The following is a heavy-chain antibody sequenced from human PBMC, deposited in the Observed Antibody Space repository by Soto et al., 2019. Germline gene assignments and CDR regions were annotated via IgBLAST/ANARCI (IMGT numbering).Heavy chain of an antibody. CDR1: GYTFTNYG. D-gene: IGHD2-2*01. CDR3: ARWTYCGTTSCYGFRY. J-gene: IGHJ4*02. V-gene: IGHV1-18*01. CDR2: ISAYNGNT. Sequence: GASVKVSCKASGYTFTNYGITWVRQAPGQGLEWMGWISAYNGNTHYTQRLQGRVTMTTDTSTSTAYMELRGLRSDDTAVYYCARWTYCGTTSCYGFRYWGQGTPVTVSS.